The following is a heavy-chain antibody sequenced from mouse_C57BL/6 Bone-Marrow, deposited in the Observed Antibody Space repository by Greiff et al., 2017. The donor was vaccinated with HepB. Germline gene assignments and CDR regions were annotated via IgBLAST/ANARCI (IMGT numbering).Heavy chain of an antibody. V-gene: IGHV10-1*01. Sequence: EVQLVESGGGLVQPKGSLKLSCAASGFSFNTYAMNWVRQAPGKGLEWVARIRSKSNNYATYYADSVKDRFTISRDDSESMLYLQMNNLKTEDTAMYYCVREDYDYDGFAYWGQGTLVTVSA. CDR2: IRSKSNNYAT. J-gene: IGHJ3*01. CDR1: GFSFNTYA. D-gene: IGHD2-4*01. CDR3: VREDYDYDGFAY.